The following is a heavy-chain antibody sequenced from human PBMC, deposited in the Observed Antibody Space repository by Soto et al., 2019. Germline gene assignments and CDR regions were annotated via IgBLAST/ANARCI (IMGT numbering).Heavy chain of an antibody. V-gene: IGHV4-59*08. CDR2: MGYNGFT. Sequence: QVQLQESGPGLVKPSETLSLTCTISGGPMNNYYCSWFRQPRGQGLEWIGYMGYNGFTRYNPPLRSRVALSLDTAKNQSSLTLSSVPAADPALYYFARQGFGELHGLVDVWGQGITVTVSS. J-gene: IGHJ6*02. CDR1: GGPMNNYY. CDR3: ARQGFGELHGLVDV. D-gene: IGHD3-10*01.